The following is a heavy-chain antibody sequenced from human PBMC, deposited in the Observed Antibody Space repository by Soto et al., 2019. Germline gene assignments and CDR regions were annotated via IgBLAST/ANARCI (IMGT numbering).Heavy chain of an antibody. CDR3: AKDQGNTIVGASRGFAH. J-gene: IGHJ4*01. V-gene: IGHV3-23*01. CDR1: GFAFITYA. Sequence: PGGSLRLSCGFSGFAFITYAMNGVRQAPGKGLEWLSLISGSGSGTYYAESVKGRFTISRDNSENTLYLKMNSLRAEDTAVYYCAKDQGNTIVGASRGFAHWGHGSLVTVSS. D-gene: IGHD1-26*01. CDR2: ISGSGSGT.